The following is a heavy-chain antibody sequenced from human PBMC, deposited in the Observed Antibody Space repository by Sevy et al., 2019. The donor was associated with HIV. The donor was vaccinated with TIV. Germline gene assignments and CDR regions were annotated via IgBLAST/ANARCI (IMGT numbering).Heavy chain of an antibody. CDR2: TYYRSKWYN. J-gene: IGHJ6*02. Sequence: SQTLSLTCAISGDSVSSNSAAWNWIRQSPSRGLEWLGRTYYRSKWYNDYAVSVKSRITINPDTSKNQFSLQLNSVTPEDTAVYYCARAPAITIFGVVIIHPGDYYYYYGMDVWGQGTTVTVSS. CDR1: GDSVSSNSAA. CDR3: ARAPAITIFGVVIIHPGDYYYYYGMDV. V-gene: IGHV6-1*01. D-gene: IGHD3-3*01.